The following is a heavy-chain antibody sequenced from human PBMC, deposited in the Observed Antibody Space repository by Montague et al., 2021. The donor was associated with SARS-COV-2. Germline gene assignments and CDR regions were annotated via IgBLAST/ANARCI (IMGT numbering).Heavy chain of an antibody. CDR1: DASISTSNY. CDR3: ARQGGPAGKHWFDP. CDR2: IHFTGTT. Sequence: SETLSLTCSVSDASISTSNYWGWLRQTPGKGLEWIASIHFTGTTYYKPSLKSRVTISVDTSKNQFSLKLTFLTAADTAVYYCARQGGPAGKHWFDPWGQGTLVTVSS. J-gene: IGHJ5*02. V-gene: IGHV4-39*01. D-gene: IGHD2-2*01.